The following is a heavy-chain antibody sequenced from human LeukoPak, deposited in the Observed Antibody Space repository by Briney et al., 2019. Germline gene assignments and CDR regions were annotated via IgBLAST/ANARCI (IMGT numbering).Heavy chain of an antibody. CDR3: ARLRGVATTQPRGYYFDY. CDR2: IXHSGST. V-gene: IGHV4-34*01. D-gene: IGHD5-12*01. CDR1: GGSFSGYY. Sequence: SETLSLTCAVYGGSFSGYYWSWIRQPPGKGLEWIGEIXHSGSTNYNPSLKSRVTISVDTSKNQFSLKLSSVTAADTAVYYCARLRGVATTQPRGYYFDYWGQGTLVTVSS. J-gene: IGHJ4*02.